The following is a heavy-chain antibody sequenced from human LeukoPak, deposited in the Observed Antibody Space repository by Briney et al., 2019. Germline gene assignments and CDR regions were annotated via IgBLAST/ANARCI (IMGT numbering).Heavy chain of an antibody. J-gene: IGHJ4*02. V-gene: IGHV1-2*02. D-gene: IGHD4-23*01. CDR1: GYTFTSYG. CDR2: INPNSGGT. CDR3: APAYGGSLYYFDY. Sequence: ASVKVSCKASGYTFTSYGISWVRQAPGQGLEWMGWINPNSGGTNYAQKFQGRVTMTRDTSISTAYMELSRLRSDDTAVYYCAPAYGGSLYYFDYWGQGTLVTVSS.